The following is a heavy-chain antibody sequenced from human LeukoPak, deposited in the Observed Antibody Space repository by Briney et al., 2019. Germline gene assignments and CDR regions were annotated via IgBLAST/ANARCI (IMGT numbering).Heavy chain of an antibody. Sequence: PGGSLRLSCAASGFTFSDYYMSGIRQAPGKGLEWVSYISSSGSTIYSAHSVKGRFTISRDNAKNSLYLQMNSLRAEDTAVYYCARKGVVALNWFDPWGQGTLVTVSS. J-gene: IGHJ5*02. V-gene: IGHV3-11*01. CDR2: ISSSGSTI. D-gene: IGHD2-15*01. CDR3: ARKGVVALNWFDP. CDR1: GFTFSDYY.